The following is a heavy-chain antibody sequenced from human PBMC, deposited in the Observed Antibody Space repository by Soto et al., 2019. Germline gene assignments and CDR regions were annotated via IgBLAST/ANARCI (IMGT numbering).Heavy chain of an antibody. Sequence: EVQLVESGGGLVQPGGSLKLSCAASGFTFSGSAMHWVRQASGKGLEWVGRIRSKANSYATAYAASVKGRFTISRDDSKNTAYLQMNSLKTEDTAVYYCTRLFYYYYGMDVWGQGTTVTVSS. V-gene: IGHV3-73*02. J-gene: IGHJ6*02. CDR1: GFTFSGSA. CDR2: IRSKANSYAT. CDR3: TRLFYYYYGMDV.